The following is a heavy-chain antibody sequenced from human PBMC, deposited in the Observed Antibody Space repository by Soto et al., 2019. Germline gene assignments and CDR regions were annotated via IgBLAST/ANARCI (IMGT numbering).Heavy chain of an antibody. CDR2: ISGSGGST. J-gene: IGHJ6*02. CDR1: GFTFSSYA. Sequence: GGSLRLSCAASGFTFSSYAMSWVRQAPGKGLEWVSAISGSGGSTYYADSVKGRFTISRDNSKNTLYLQMNSLRAEDTAIYFCANSIVGATYSYSYGMDVWGQGTTVTVSS. CDR3: ANSIVGATYSYSYGMDV. V-gene: IGHV3-23*01. D-gene: IGHD1-26*01.